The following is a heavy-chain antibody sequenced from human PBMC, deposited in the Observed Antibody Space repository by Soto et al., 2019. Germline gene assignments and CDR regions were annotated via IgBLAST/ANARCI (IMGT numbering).Heavy chain of an antibody. D-gene: IGHD3-22*01. V-gene: IGHV4-34*01. Sequence: SETRPHTCGVDGRYSGDYYVSSLRQPPGKGGEWIGEINHSGSTNYNPSLKSRVTISVDTSKNQFSLKLSSVTAADTAVYYCARVRAYYYDSSGYYGSSYYYYYGMDVWGQGTTVTVSS. CDR1: GRYSGDYY. J-gene: IGHJ6*02. CDR2: INHSGST. CDR3: ARVRAYYYDSSGYYGSSYYYYYGMDV.